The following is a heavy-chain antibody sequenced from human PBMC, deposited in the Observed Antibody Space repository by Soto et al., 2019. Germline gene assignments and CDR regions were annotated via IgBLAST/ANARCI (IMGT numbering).Heavy chain of an antibody. CDR2: ISWNSGSI. CDR3: AKGDS. Sequence: DVQLVESGGGLVQPGRSLRLSCAASGFTFDDYAMHWVRQAPGKGLEWVSGISWNSGSIGYADSVKGRFTISRDNAKNSLYLQMNSLRAEDTALYYCAKGDSWGQGTLVTVSS. D-gene: IGHD2-15*01. J-gene: IGHJ4*02. CDR1: GFTFDDYA. V-gene: IGHV3-9*01.